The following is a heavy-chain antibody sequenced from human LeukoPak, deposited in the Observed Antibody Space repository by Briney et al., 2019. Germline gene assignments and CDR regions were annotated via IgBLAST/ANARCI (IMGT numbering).Heavy chain of an antibody. CDR3: ATVYYYDSSGYYRDY. CDR2: ISAYNGNT. CDR1: GYTFTSYG. D-gene: IGHD3-22*01. Sequence: GASVKVSCKASGYTFTSYGISWVRQAPGQGLEWMGWISAYNGNTNYAQKLQGRVTMTTDTSTSTAYMELRSLRSDDTAVYYCATVYYYDSSGYYRDYWGQGTLVTVSS. V-gene: IGHV1-18*01. J-gene: IGHJ4*02.